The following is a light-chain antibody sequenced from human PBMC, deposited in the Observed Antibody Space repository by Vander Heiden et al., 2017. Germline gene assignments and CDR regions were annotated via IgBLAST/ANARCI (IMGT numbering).Light chain of an antibody. V-gene: IGKV1-5*03. CDR1: QSISSW. J-gene: IGKJ2*01. CDR3: QQYNSNSYT. Sequence: DIQMTQSPSTLSASAGDRVTITCRASQSISSWLAWYQQKPGKAPNLLIYKASNLESGVPSRFSGSGSGTEFTLTISSLQPDDFATYYCQQYNSNSYTFGQGTKLEIK. CDR2: KAS.